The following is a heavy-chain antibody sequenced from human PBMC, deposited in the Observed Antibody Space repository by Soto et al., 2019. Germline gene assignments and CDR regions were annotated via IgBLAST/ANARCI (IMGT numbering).Heavy chain of an antibody. CDR3: ANRPFFEWAPYDGPDV. D-gene: IGHD3-3*02. Sequence: SETLSLTCAVSGGSITGSDWWCWVLQSPEKGLEWIGEIFHSGNTNYSPSLKSRVTISLDKSTNQFYLKVNSLPAADTAIYYCANRPFFEWAPYDGPDVWGPGTRVTVSS. V-gene: IGHV4-4*02. CDR1: GGSITGSDW. CDR2: IFHSGNT. J-gene: IGHJ6*02.